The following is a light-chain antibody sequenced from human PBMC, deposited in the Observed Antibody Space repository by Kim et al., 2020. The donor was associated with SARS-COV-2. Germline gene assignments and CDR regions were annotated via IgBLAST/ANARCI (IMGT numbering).Light chain of an antibody. CDR3: NSYTTTSAWV. CDR2: DFT. V-gene: IGLV2-14*03. Sequence: QSLPIPCNGTNSDIGVYNFFPWYQQPPGKAPKLIIYDFTKRPSESSDRFSGSKSGNTASLTIPGLQADDAADYYCNSYTTTSAWVFGGGTQLTVL. CDR1: NSDIGVYNF. J-gene: IGLJ3*02.